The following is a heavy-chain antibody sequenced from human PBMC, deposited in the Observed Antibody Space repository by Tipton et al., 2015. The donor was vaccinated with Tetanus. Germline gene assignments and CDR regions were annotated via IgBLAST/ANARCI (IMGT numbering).Heavy chain of an antibody. CDR1: GGSINSPDYS. D-gene: IGHD6-6*01. V-gene: IGHV4-30-2*01. CDR2: IYQRGST. CDR3: ARDRGQQFVSDWFDP. J-gene: IGHJ5*02. Sequence: TLSLTCTVSGGSINSPDYSWGWIRQPPGKGLEWIGYIYQRGSTSYNPSLATRVTKTANKSKNKFSLNQRSVTAADTAVYYCARDRGQQFVSDWFDPWGQGTLVTVSS.